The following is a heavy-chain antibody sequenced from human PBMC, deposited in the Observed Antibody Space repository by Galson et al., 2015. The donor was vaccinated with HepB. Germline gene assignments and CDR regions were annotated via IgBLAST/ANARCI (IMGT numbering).Heavy chain of an antibody. Sequence: SLRLSCAASTFIFSTYSMNWVRQAPGKGLEWVSYISSSSSSIYYADSVKGRFTISRDNAKNSLYLQMNSLRAEDTAVYYCATRIRGDTFDIWGQGTMVTVSS. CDR2: ISSSSSSI. V-gene: IGHV3-48*04. D-gene: IGHD1-7*01. CDR1: TFIFSTYS. J-gene: IGHJ3*02. CDR3: ATRIRGDTFDI.